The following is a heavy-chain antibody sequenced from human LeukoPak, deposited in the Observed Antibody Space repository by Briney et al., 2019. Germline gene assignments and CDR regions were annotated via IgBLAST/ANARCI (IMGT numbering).Heavy chain of an antibody. CDR1: GGSISSGSYY. CDR2: IYTSGST. J-gene: IGHJ4*02. D-gene: IGHD1-26*01. CDR3: ARHELHFDY. Sequence: SETLSLTCTVSGGSISSGSYYWSWIRQPAGKGLEWIGRIYTSGSTNYNPSLKSRVTISVDTSKNQFSLKLSSVTAADTAVYYCARHELHFDYWGQGTLVTVSS. V-gene: IGHV4-61*02.